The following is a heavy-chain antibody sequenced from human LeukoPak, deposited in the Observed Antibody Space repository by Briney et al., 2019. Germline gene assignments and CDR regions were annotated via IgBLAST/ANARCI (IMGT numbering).Heavy chain of an antibody. V-gene: IGHV2-70*17. Sequence: SGPTLVKPTQTLTLTRTFSGFSLSSSGMCVNWIRQPPGKALEWLARIDWDDDKFYRTSLKTRLTISKDTSKNQVVLTMTNMDPVDTATYYCARHGPDYGGNPWYFDYWGQGTLVTVSS. D-gene: IGHD4-23*01. J-gene: IGHJ4*02. CDR1: GFSLSSSGMC. CDR3: ARHGPDYGGNPWYFDY. CDR2: IDWDDDK.